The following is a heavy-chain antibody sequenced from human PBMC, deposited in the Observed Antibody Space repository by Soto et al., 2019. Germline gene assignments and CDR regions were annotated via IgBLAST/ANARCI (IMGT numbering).Heavy chain of an antibody. D-gene: IGHD5-12*01. J-gene: IGHJ6*02. CDR2: FDPEDGET. CDR3: ATDPGRLRPRMTYYYYYGMDV. Sequence: ASVKVSCKFSGYTLTELSMHWARQAPGKGLEWMGGFDPEDGETIYAQKFQGRVTMTEDTSTDTAYMELSSLRSEDTAVYYCATDPGRLRPRMTYYYYYGMDVWGQGTTVTVSS. CDR1: GYTLTELS. V-gene: IGHV1-24*01.